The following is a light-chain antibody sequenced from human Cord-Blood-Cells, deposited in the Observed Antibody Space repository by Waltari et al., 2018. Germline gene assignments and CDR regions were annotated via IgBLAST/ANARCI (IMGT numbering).Light chain of an antibody. CDR3: SSYTSSSISYV. J-gene: IGLJ1*01. CDR1: SSYVGGYNH. Sequence: QSALTQPASVSGSPGQSITISCTGTSSYVGGYNHVSWYQQHLGKAPKLMIYDVSNRPSGVSKRFSGSKSGNTASLTIAGLQAEDEADYDCSSYTSSSISYVFGTGTKVTVL. V-gene: IGLV2-14*01. CDR2: DVS.